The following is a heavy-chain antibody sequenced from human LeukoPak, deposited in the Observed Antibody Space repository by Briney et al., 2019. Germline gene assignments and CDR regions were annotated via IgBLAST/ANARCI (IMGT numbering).Heavy chain of an antibody. Sequence: GGSQRLSCAASGFTFSTYWMSWVRQAPGEGLEWVANIKADGGVRFYVDSVEGRFTIFRDNAKNSLYLQMNSLRVEDTAMYYCARGEFGDLRYDYWGQGSLVTVSS. CDR3: ARGEFGDLRYDY. D-gene: IGHD4-17*01. CDR2: IKADGGVR. CDR1: GFTFSTYW. V-gene: IGHV3-7*03. J-gene: IGHJ4*02.